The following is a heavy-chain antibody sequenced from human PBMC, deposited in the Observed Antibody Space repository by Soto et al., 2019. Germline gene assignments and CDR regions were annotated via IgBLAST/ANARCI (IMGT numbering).Heavy chain of an antibody. J-gene: IGHJ6*02. CDR3: ARKRLLWFGELTGMDV. CDR1: GFTVSSNY. CDR2: IYSGGST. V-gene: IGHV3-53*01. Sequence: GGSLRLSCAASGFTVSSNYMSWVRQAPGKGLEWVSVIYSGGSTYYADSAKGRFTISRDNSKNTLYLQMNSLRAEDTAVYYCARKRLLWFGELTGMDVWGQGTTVTVSS. D-gene: IGHD3-10*01.